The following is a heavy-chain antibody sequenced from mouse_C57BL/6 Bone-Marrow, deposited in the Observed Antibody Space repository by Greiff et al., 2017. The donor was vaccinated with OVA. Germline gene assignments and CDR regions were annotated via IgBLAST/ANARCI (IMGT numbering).Heavy chain of an antibody. D-gene: IGHD2-4*01. CDR2: IRSKSNNYAT. Sequence: EVQGVESGGGLVQPKGSLKLSCAASGFSFNTYAMNWVRQAPGKGLEWVARIRSKSNNYATYYADSVKDRFTISRDDSESMLYLQMNNLKTEDTAMYYCVRHVGYYDYFYYAMDYWGQGTSVTVSS. CDR3: VRHVGYYDYFYYAMDY. CDR1: GFSFNTYA. V-gene: IGHV10-1*01. J-gene: IGHJ4*01.